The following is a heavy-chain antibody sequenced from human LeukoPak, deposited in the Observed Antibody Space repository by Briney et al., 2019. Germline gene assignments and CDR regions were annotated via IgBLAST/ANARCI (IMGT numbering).Heavy chain of an antibody. D-gene: IGHD2-15*01. CDR3: AKDGAVDIVVVSYYMDV. Sequence: GGSLRLSCAASGFTFSSYGMSWVRQAPGKGLEWVSAISGSGGSTYYADSVKGRFTISRDNSKNTLYLQMNSLRAEDTAVYYCAKDGAVDIVVVSYYMDVWGKGTTVTISS. CDR2: ISGSGGST. V-gene: IGHV3-23*01. J-gene: IGHJ6*03. CDR1: GFTFSSYG.